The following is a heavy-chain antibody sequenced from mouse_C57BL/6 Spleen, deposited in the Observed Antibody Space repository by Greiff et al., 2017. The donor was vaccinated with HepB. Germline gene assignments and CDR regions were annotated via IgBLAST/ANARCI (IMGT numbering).Heavy chain of an antibody. J-gene: IGHJ2*01. CDR1: GYSFTGYY. CDR3: ARGEGNFDY. CDR2: INPSTGGT. Sequence: VQLQQSGPELVKPGASVKISCKASGYSFTGYYMNWVKQSPEKSLEWIGEINPSTGGTTYNQKFKAKATLTVDKSSSTAYMQLKSLTSEDSAVYYCARGEGNFDYWGQGTTLTVSS. V-gene: IGHV1-42*01.